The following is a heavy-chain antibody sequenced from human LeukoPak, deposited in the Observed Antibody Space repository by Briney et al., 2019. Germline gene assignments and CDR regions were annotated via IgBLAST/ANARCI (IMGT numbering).Heavy chain of an antibody. Sequence: PGGSLRLSCAASGFTFSSSWMRWVRQVSGKGLVWVSRINGDGSLINSADSVKGRFTISRDNAKNTLYLQMNSLRAEDTAVYYCIRGFANWGQGTLVTVSS. J-gene: IGHJ4*02. V-gene: IGHV3-74*01. CDR3: IRGFAN. CDR2: INGDGSLI. CDR1: GFTFSSSW.